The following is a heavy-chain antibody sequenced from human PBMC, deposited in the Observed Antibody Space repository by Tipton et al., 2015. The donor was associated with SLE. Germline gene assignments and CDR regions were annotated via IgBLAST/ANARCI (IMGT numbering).Heavy chain of an antibody. CDR1: GFSFSNSA. D-gene: IGHD6-19*01. Sequence: SLRLSCAASGFSFSNSAMSWVRQAPGKGLEWVSSISGSGGSTYYRDSVKGRFTISRDNSKNTVFLHISSLRAEDAAIYYCARPGYDSGLSRGGFDYWGQGTLVTVSS. CDR3: ARPGYDSGLSRGGFDY. J-gene: IGHJ4*02. V-gene: IGHV3-23*02. CDR2: ISGSGGST.